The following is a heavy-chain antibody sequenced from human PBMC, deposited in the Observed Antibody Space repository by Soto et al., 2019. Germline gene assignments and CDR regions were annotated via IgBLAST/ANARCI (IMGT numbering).Heavy chain of an antibody. J-gene: IGHJ3*02. Sequence: GASVKVSCKASGYTFSTYGISWVRQAPGQGLEWMGWISTKNANTNYAQNLQGRVTMTTDTSTSTAYMELRSLRSEAPAAHYCVEGLGIKTGWEEFEMWGKGTWVTVSS. V-gene: IGHV1-18*01. CDR1: GYTFSTYG. CDR2: ISTKNANT. D-gene: IGHD1-20*01. CDR3: VEGLGIKTGWEEFEM.